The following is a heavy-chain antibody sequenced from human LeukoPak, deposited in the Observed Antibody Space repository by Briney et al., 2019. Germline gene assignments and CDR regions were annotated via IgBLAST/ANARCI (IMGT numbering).Heavy chain of an antibody. CDR2: ISYDGSNK. J-gene: IGHJ6*02. CDR3: ARASTMVRGYGMDV. V-gene: IGHV3-30*04. CDR1: GFTFSSYA. D-gene: IGHD3-10*01. Sequence: GGSLRLSCAASGFTFSSYAMHWVRQAPGKGLEWVAVISYDGSNKYYADSVKGRFTISRDNSKNALYLQMNSLRAEDTAVYYCARASTMVRGYGMDVWGQGTTVTVSS.